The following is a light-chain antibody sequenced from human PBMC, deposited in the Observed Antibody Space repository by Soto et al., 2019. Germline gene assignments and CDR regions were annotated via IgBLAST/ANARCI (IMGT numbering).Light chain of an antibody. Sequence: RASQDIGNWMTWYQQKPGKAPKLLIYSASTLVRGVPSMFSGRGCGTEMTHTFSLRQPEDPLTHSMQQANCVPITFAQGTRLEIK. CDR1: QDIGNW. J-gene: IGKJ5*01. CDR2: SAS. CDR3: QQANCVPIT. V-gene: IGKV1-12*01.